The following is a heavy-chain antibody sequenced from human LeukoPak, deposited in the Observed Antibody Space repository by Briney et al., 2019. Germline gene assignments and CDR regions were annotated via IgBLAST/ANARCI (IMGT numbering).Heavy chain of an antibody. J-gene: IGHJ5*02. CDR3: ARDRGVRTPFDP. D-gene: IGHD3-10*01. V-gene: IGHV1-69*13. CDR1: GGTFSSYA. CDR2: IIPIFGTA. Sequence: SMKVSCKASGGTFSSYAISWVRQAPGQGLEWMGGIIPIFGTANYAQKFQGRVTITADESTSTAYMELSSLRSEDTAVYYCARDRGVRTPFDPWGQGTLVTVSS.